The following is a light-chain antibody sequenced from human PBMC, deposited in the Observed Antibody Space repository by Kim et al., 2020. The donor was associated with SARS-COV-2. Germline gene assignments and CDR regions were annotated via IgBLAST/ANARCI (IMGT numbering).Light chain of an antibody. CDR3: QKYTSALFT. Sequence: GDRVTITCRASHGIGNSLAWYQQRPGKVPKLLIYAASTLQSWVPSRFSGSGSGTDFTLTISSLQPEDVAIYYCQKYTSALFTFGPGTKVDIK. J-gene: IGKJ3*01. V-gene: IGKV1-27*01. CDR1: HGIGNS. CDR2: AAS.